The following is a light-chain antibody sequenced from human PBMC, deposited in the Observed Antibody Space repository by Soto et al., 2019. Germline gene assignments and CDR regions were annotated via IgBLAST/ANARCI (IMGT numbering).Light chain of an antibody. J-gene: IGKJ1*01. V-gene: IGKV1-6*01. CDR1: QGIRSD. CDR2: ATS. CDR3: LQDYTYPWT. Sequence: IQMTQSPSSLSASVGDRVTITCRASQGIRSDLGWFQQKPGKAPKLLISATSILQSGVPSRFRGSGSGTDFTLAISGLQPEDFESYYCLQDYTYPWTFGQGTKVDIK.